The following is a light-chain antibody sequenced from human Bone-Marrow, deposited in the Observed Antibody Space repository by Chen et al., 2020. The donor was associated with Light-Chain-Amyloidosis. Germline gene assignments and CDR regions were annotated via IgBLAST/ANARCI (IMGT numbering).Light chain of an antibody. CDR1: QSVSSSY. V-gene: IGKV3-20*01. J-gene: IGKJ3*01. CDR2: AAS. CDR3: QQYGSSPRFT. Sequence: EIVLTQSPGTLSLSPGERATLSCRASQSVSSSYLAWYQQKPGQAPRLLIYAASSRATGIPDRFSGSESGTDFTLTISRLEPEDFAVYYCQQYGSSPRFTFGPGTKVISN.